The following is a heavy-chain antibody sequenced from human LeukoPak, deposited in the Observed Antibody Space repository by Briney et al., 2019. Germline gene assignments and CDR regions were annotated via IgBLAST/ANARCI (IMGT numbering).Heavy chain of an antibody. D-gene: IGHD3-22*01. J-gene: IGHJ4*02. Sequence: PSETLSLTCTVSGGSISSYYWSWIRQPPGKGLEWIGYIYYSGSTNYNPSLKSRVTISVDTSKNQFSLKLSSVTAADTAVYYCARGTYYYDSSGYYYLDYWGQGTLVTVSS. CDR1: GGSISSYY. V-gene: IGHV4-59*01. CDR3: ARGTYYYDSSGYYYLDY. CDR2: IYYSGST.